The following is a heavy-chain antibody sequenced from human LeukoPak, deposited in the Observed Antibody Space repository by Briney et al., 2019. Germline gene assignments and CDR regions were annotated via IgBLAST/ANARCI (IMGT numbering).Heavy chain of an antibody. Sequence: GSSVKVSCKGSGGTFSSYAISWVRQAPGQGLEWMGWINPNSGGTNYAQKFQGRVTMTRDTSISTAYMELSRLRSDDTAVYYCARSIVGATFSFDYWGQGTLVTVSS. CDR1: GGTFSSYA. J-gene: IGHJ4*02. CDR2: INPNSGGT. D-gene: IGHD1-26*01. CDR3: ARSIVGATFSFDY. V-gene: IGHV1-2*02.